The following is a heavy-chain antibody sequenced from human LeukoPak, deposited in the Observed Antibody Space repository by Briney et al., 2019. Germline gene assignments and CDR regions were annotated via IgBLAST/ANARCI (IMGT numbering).Heavy chain of an antibody. J-gene: IGHJ4*02. CDR1: GGSFSGYY. Sequence: KPSETLSLTCAVHGGSFSGYYWSWIRQPPRKGLEWIGEINHSGSTNYNPSLKSRVTISVDTSKNQFSLKLSSVTAADTAVYYCARVKIEGDFWSGYYYITFDYWGQGTLVTVSS. CDR3: ARVKIEGDFWSGYYYITFDY. D-gene: IGHD3-3*01. CDR2: INHSGST. V-gene: IGHV4-34*01.